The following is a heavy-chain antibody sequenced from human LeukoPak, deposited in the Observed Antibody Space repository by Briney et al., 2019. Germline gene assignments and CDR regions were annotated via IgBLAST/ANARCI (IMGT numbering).Heavy chain of an antibody. CDR2: IYYSGST. CDR1: GGSMSSYY. Sequence: SETLSLTCTVSGGSMSSYYWSWIRQPPRKGLEWIGYIYYSGSTNYNPSLKSRATISLDTSKIQFSLKLSSVTAADTAVYYCARSELLWFGGVNSGFDYWGQGTLVTVSS. D-gene: IGHD3-10*01. V-gene: IGHV4-59*01. CDR3: ARSELLWFGGVNSGFDY. J-gene: IGHJ4*02.